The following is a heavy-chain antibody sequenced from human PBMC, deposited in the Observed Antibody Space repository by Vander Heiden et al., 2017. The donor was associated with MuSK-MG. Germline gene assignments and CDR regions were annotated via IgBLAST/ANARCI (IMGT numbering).Heavy chain of an antibody. CDR3: VSDLIVLVVGALDNDY. D-gene: IGHD2-15*01. CDR2: IDPEDGET. J-gene: IGHJ4*02. Sequence: EVQLVQSAAEVKNPGTTVKMSCNISGYSFTDYYIHWVQQAPGKGLEWMGLIDPEDGETIYAERFQDRVTMTADTSTDTAYMELSSLTSEDTAIYYCVSDLIVLVVGALDNDYWGQGTLVTVSS. V-gene: IGHV1-69-2*01. CDR1: GYSFTDYY.